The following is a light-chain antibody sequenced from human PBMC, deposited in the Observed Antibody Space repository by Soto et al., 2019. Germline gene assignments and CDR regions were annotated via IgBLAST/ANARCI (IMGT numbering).Light chain of an antibody. CDR3: QQSYSTPRT. Sequence: VQITQSPSSLSASVGDRVTITCRASQSISSYLNWYQQKPGKAPKLLIYAASSLQSGVPSRFSGSGSGTDFTLTISSLQPEHFANYYCQQSYSTPRTLGQGTMLDIK. V-gene: IGKV1-39*01. CDR2: AAS. J-gene: IGKJ2*02. CDR1: QSISSY.